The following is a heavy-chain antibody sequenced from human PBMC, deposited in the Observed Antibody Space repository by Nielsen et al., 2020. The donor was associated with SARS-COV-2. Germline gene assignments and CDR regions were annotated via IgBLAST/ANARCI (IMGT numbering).Heavy chain of an antibody. D-gene: IGHD6-13*01. CDR1: GFTFSSYA. CDR2: ISGSGGST. V-gene: IGHV3-23*01. CDR3: ARTYQVGGYSSSWTVDY. J-gene: IGHJ4*02. Sequence: GGSLRLSCAASGFTFSSYAMSWVRQAPGKGLEWVSAISGSGGSTYYADSVKGRFTISRDNAKNSLFLQMNSLRVEDTAVYYCARTYQVGGYSSSWTVDYWGQGTLVTVSS.